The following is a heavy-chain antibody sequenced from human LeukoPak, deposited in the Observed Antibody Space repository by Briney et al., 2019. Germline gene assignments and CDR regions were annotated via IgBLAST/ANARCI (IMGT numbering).Heavy chain of an antibody. D-gene: IGHD2-15*01. CDR3: ARTRGGYCSGGSCYRTFDY. J-gene: IGHJ4*02. CDR2: INPNSGGT. V-gene: IGHV1-2*02. CDR1: GYTFTDFY. Sequence: ASVKVSCKASGYTFTDFYIHWVRQAPGQGLEWMGWINPNSGGTNYAQKFQGRVTMTRDTSISTAYMELSRLRSDDTAVYYCARTRGGYCSGGSCYRTFDYWGQGTLVTVSS.